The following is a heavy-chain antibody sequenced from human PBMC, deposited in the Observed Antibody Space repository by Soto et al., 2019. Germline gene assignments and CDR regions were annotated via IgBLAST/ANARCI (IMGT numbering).Heavy chain of an antibody. CDR1: GLAFPIDD. CDR3: ARYRTTVPVAFDV. CDR2: MNPSGRNT. V-gene: IGHV1-8*01. Sequence: QVQLVQSGAEVKKPGASVQVSCKASGLAFPIDDIIWVRQTIGQGLEFMGWMNPSGRNTGYAQKFQGRATFTWNTPTNTAYMDLSGLRSEDTAVYYCARYRTTVPVAFDVWGQGTMVTVSS. J-gene: IGHJ3*01. D-gene: IGHD4-4*01.